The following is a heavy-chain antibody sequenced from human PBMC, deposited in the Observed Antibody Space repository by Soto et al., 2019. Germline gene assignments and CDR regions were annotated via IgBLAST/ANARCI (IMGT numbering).Heavy chain of an antibody. CDR3: VRRRVGATWDDDCDL. Sequence: GESLKISCKASGYSFSNSWIGWVRQMPGKGLECMGIIYPGDSQTRYSPSFQGQITISADKSISTAHLQWSSLKASDTGMYYCVRRRVGATWDDDCDLWGRVKMVTVAS. CDR2: IYPGDSQT. J-gene: IGHJ3*01. D-gene: IGHD1-26*01. CDR1: GYSFSNSW. V-gene: IGHV5-51*01.